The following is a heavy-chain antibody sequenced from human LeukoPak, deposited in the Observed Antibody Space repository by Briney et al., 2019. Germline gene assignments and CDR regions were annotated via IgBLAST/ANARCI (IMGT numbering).Heavy chain of an antibody. CDR3: ARGAAATY. CDR1: GYSITSGYY. V-gene: IGHV4-38-2*02. J-gene: IGHJ4*02. CDR2: IYHSGST. D-gene: IGHD2-15*01. Sequence: SETLSLTCTVSGYSITSGYYWGWIRQPPGKGLEWIGSIYHSGSTHYNPSLNSRVTMSVDTSKNQVSLKLSSVTAADTAVYYCARGAAATYWGQGTLVTVSS.